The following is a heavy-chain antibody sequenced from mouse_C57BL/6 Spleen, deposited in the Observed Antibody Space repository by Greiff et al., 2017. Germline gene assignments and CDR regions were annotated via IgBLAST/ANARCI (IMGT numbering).Heavy chain of an antibody. D-gene: IGHD3-2*02. J-gene: IGHJ2*01. CDR3: ARGESSDYYFDY. CDR1: GYAFSSSW. CDR2: IYPGDGDT. V-gene: IGHV1-82*01. Sequence: QVQLQQSGPELVKPGASVKISCKASGYAFSSSWMHWVKQRPGKGLEWIGRIYPGDGDTNYNGKFKGKATLTADKSSSTAYMQLSSLTSEDSAVYVCARGESSDYYFDYWGQGTTLTVSS.